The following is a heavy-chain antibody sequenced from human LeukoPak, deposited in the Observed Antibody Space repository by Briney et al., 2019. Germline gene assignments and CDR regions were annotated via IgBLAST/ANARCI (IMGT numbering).Heavy chain of an antibody. V-gene: IGHV3-23*01. CDR2: ISGSGGST. J-gene: IGHJ4*02. Sequence: GTLSLTCAVSGGSISSSNWWSWVRQAPGKGLEWVSAISGSGGSTYSADSVKGRFTISRNNSKNTLYLQMNSLRAEDTAVYYCAKDGMYSSSSSYYFDYWGQGTLVTVSS. CDR1: GGSISSSN. CDR3: AKDGMYSSSSSYYFDY. D-gene: IGHD6-6*01.